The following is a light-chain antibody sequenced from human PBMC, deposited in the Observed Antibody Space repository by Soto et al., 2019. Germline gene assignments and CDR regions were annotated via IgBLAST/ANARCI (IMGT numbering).Light chain of an antibody. J-gene: IGLJ1*01. CDR3: NCLSTTSTPIV. CDR2: EVN. CDR1: STDIGLYNY. Sequence: QSALSQPASMSGSPGQSITIPCTGASTDIGLYNYVSWYQHHPGKAPKLLISEVNIRPSGLSDRFSASKACNTASLTISGLQPEDEAYYYCNCLSTTSTPIVIGTGTKVTVL. V-gene: IGLV2-14*01.